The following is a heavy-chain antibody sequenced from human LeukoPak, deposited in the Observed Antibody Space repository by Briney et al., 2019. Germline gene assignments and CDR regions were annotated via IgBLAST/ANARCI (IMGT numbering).Heavy chain of an antibody. J-gene: IGHJ6*03. V-gene: IGHV4-4*07. CDR3: ARGNSQQLFTYYYMDV. CDR2: IYISGST. CDR1: GGSISSDY. D-gene: IGHD6-13*01. Sequence: NPSETLSLTCTVSGGSISSDYWSWIRQPAGKGLEWIGRIYISGSTNYNPSLKSRVTMSIDTSKNQFSLKLSSVTAADTAVYYCARGNSQQLFTYYYMDVWGKGTTVTISS.